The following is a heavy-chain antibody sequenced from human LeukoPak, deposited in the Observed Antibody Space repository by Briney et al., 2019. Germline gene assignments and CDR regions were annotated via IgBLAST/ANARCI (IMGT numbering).Heavy chain of an antibody. D-gene: IGHD6-6*01. CDR2: ISSSSTTI. J-gene: IGHJ4*02. V-gene: IGHV3-48*01. Sequence: PGGSLRLSCAASGFTFSTYSMNWVRQAPGKGLEWVSYISSSSTTIYYADSVKGRFTISRDTAKNSLYLQMNSLRAEDTAVYYCARVRGLYSSSSWGAGEIDFWGQGTLVTVSS. CDR3: ARVRGLYSSSSWGAGEIDF. CDR1: GFTFSTYS.